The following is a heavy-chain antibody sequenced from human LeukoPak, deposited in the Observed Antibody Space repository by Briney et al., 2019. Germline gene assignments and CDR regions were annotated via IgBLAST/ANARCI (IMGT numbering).Heavy chain of an antibody. CDR1: GFTFSSYS. CDR3: AREDDYGDLGY. J-gene: IGHJ4*02. Sequence: PGGSLRLSCAASGFTFSSYSMNWVRQAPGKGLEWVSYISNSSSTIYYADSVKGRFTISRDNAKNSLYLQMNSLRAEDTAVYYCAREDDYGDLGYWGQGTLVTVSS. D-gene: IGHD4-17*01. V-gene: IGHV3-48*01. CDR2: ISNSSSTI.